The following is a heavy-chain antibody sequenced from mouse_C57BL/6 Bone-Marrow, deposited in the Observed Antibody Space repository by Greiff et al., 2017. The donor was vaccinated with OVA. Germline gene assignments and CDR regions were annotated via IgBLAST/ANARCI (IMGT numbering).Heavy chain of an antibody. Sequence: VQLQQSGAELVMPGASVKLSCKASGYTFTSYWMHWVKQRPGQGLEWIGEIDPSDSYTNYNQKFKGKSTLTVDKSSSTAYMQLSSLTSEDSAVYYCARLGYYGSSLFDYWGQGTTLTVSS. J-gene: IGHJ2*01. CDR3: ARLGYYGSSLFDY. D-gene: IGHD1-1*01. V-gene: IGHV1-69*01. CDR1: GYTFTSYW. CDR2: IDPSDSYT.